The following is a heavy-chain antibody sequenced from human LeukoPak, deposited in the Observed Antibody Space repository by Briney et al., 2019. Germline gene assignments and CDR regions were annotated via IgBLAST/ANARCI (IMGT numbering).Heavy chain of an antibody. CDR3: ARHRGWYCSGGSCFPEYFQH. V-gene: IGHV4-59*08. D-gene: IGHD2-15*01. Sequence: SETLSLTCTVSGGSISSYYWSWIRQPPGKALEWIGYFCYSGSPNYNPSLKSRVTISVDTSKNQFSLKLSSVTAADTAVYYCARHRGWYCSGGSCFPEYFQHWGQGTLVTVSS. J-gene: IGHJ1*01. CDR2: FCYSGSP. CDR1: GGSISSYY.